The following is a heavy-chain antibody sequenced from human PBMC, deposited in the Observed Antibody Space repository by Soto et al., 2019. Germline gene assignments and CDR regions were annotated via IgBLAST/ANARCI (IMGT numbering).Heavy chain of an antibody. CDR1: SASISSSSYT. CDR2: IYYSGTT. J-gene: IGHJ6*02. Sequence: QLQLQESGPGLVKPSETLSLTCTVSSASISSSSYTWGWIRQPPGKGLEWIGSIYYSGTTYYNPSLKSPVTVSVDTSKNQFSLKVTSVTAADTAVYYCARLHGYCISSSCHGHYAMDVWGQGTTVTVSS. CDR3: ARLHGYCISSSCHGHYAMDV. V-gene: IGHV4-39*01. D-gene: IGHD2-2*01.